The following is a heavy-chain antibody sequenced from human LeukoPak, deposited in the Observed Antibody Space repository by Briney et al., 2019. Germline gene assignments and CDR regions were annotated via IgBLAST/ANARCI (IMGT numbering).Heavy chain of an antibody. D-gene: IGHD1-26*01. CDR1: GFTFSSYG. J-gene: IGHJ4*02. Sequence: GGSLRLSCAASGFTFSSYGMHWVRQAPGKGLEWVAFIRYDGSNKYYADSVKGRFTISRDNSKNTLYLQMNSLRAEDTAVYYCAKVASGSYSLLDEYYFDYWGQGTLVTVSS. V-gene: IGHV3-30*02. CDR2: IRYDGSNK. CDR3: AKVASGSYSLLDEYYFDY.